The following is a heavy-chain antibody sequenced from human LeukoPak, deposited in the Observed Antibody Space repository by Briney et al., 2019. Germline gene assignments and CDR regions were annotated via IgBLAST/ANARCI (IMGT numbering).Heavy chain of an antibody. CDR2: INPNSGGT. CDR3: ARHPGKVTNDWYFDL. V-gene: IGHV1-2*02. J-gene: IGHJ2*01. CDR1: GYTFTGYY. D-gene: IGHD4-23*01. Sequence: ASVNVSCKASGYTFTGYYMHWVRQAPGQGLEWMGWINPNSGGTNYAQKFQGRVTMTRDTSITTAYMELSRLSSDDTAVYYCARHPGKVTNDWYFDLWGRGNLVTVSS.